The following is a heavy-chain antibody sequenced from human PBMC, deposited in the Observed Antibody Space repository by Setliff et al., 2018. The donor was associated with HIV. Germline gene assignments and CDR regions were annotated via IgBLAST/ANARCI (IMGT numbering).Heavy chain of an antibody. D-gene: IGHD3-10*01. J-gene: IGHJ4*01. Sequence: SVKVSCKASDDTFTRFGISWVRQAPGQGLEWVGAIFPRIGTTNHAQKFQGRVTITADKSVSTVYMKMTSLRSEDTAVYYCASGVGHFDTSYSEKYWGHGTLVTVSS. CDR1: DDTFTRFG. CDR2: IFPRIGTT. CDR3: ASGVGHFDTSYSEKY. V-gene: IGHV1-69*06.